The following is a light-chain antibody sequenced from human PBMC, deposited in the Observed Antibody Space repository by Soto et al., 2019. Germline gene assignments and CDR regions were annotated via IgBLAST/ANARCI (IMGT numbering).Light chain of an antibody. V-gene: IGLV1-51*02. CDR3: GTWDSSLSAWV. Sequence: QSVLTQPPSVSAAPGQKVTISCSGSSSNIGNNYVSWNQQLPGTAPKLLIYENNKRPSGIPDRFSGSKSGTSATLGITGLQTGDEADYYCGTWDSSLSAWVFGGGTKVTVL. CDR1: SSNIGNNY. J-gene: IGLJ3*02. CDR2: ENN.